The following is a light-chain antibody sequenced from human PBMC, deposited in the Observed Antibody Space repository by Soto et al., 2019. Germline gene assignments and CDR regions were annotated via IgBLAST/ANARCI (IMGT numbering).Light chain of an antibody. V-gene: IGKV1-5*03. J-gene: IGKJ1*01. CDR1: QSISSW. Sequence: DIQMTQSPYTLSASVGDRVTITCRASQSISSWLAWYQQKPGKAPKLLIYKASSLESGVPLRFSGSGSGTEFTLTISSLQPDDFATYYCQQYNSYSRTFGQGTKVEIK. CDR3: QQYNSYSRT. CDR2: KAS.